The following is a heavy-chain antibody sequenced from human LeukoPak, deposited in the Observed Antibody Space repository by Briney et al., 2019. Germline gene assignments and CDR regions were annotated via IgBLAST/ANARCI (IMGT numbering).Heavy chain of an antibody. J-gene: IGHJ4*02. V-gene: IGHV4-4*07. D-gene: IGHD3-22*01. CDR1: GGSISSYY. Sequence: PSETLSLACTVSGGSISSYYWSWIRQPAGKGLEWIGRIYTSGSTNYNPSLESRVTMSVDTSKNQFSLKLSSVTAADTAVYYCARAGCYYDSSGYYYFDYWGQGTLVTVSS. CDR2: IYTSGST. CDR3: ARAGCYYDSSGYYYFDY.